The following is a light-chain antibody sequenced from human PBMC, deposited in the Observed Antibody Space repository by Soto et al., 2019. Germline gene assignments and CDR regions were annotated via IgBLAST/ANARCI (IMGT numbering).Light chain of an antibody. CDR2: ENN. Sequence: QSVLTQPPSVSAAPGQKVTISCSGSSSNIGSNYVSWYQHLPGTAPKLLIYENNKRPSGIPDRFSGSKSGTSATLGITGLQTGDEADYCCGTWDSSLSAFVFGTGTKVTDL. V-gene: IGLV1-51*02. CDR1: SSNIGSNY. J-gene: IGLJ1*01. CDR3: GTWDSSLSAFV.